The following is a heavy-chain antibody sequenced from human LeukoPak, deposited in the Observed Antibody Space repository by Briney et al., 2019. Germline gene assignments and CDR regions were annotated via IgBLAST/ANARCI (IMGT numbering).Heavy chain of an antibody. CDR1: GGTFSSYA. CDR3: ARARYYDILTGYSGNWFDP. J-gene: IGHJ5*02. CDR2: IIPIFGTA. D-gene: IGHD3-9*01. V-gene: IGHV1-69*13. Sequence: GASVKVSCKASGGTFSSYAISWVRQAPGQGFEWMGGIIPIFGTANYAQKFQGRVTITADESTSTAYMELSSLRSEDTAVYYCARARYYDILTGYSGNWFDPWGQGTLVTVSS.